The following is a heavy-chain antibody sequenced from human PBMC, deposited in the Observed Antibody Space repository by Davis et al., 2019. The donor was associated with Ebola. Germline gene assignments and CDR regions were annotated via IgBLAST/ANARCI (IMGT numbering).Heavy chain of an antibody. CDR3: ARSPRLRFLEWLLPPFDY. V-gene: IGHV1-18*04. Sequence: ASVKVSCKASGYTFTSYGISWVRQAPGQGLEWMGWISAYNGNTNYAQKLQGRVTMTTDTSTSTAYMELRSLRSDDTAVYYCARSPRLRFLEWLLPPFDYWGQGTLVTVSS. J-gene: IGHJ4*02. CDR2: ISAYNGNT. D-gene: IGHD3-3*01. CDR1: GYTFTSYG.